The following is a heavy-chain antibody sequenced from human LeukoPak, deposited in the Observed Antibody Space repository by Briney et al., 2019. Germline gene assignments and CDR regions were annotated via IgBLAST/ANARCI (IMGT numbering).Heavy chain of an antibody. J-gene: IGHJ4*02. V-gene: IGHV4-31*03. D-gene: IGHD1-7*01. CDR2: IYYSGST. CDR3: ARANWNYAPFDY. CDR1: GGSISSGGYY. Sequence: PSETLSLTCTVSGGSISSGGYYWSWIRQHPGKGLEWIGYIYYSGSTYYNPSLKSRVTISVDTSKNQFSLKLGSVTAADTAVYYCARANWNYAPFDYWGQGTLVTVSS.